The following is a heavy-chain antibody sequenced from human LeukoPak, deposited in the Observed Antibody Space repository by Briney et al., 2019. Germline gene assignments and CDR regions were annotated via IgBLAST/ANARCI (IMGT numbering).Heavy chain of an antibody. V-gene: IGHV3-66*01. D-gene: IGHD4-23*01. Sequence: GGSLRLSCAASGFTVSSNYLSWVRQAPGKGLEWVSIIYSGGSTYYADSVKGRFTISRDNSKNTVFLQMNSLRAEDTAVYYCATAYYRGNGYYYLGMDVWGQGTTVTVSS. CDR3: ATAYYRGNGYYYLGMDV. CDR2: IYSGGST. J-gene: IGHJ6*02. CDR1: GFTVSSNY.